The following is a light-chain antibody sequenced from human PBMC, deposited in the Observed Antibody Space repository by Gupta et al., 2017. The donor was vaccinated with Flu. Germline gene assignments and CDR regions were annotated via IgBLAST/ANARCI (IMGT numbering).Light chain of an antibody. J-gene: IGKJ5*01. CDR3: QQHDRPPRIT. CDR1: QSISSSY. CDR2: CAS. V-gene: IGKV3-20*01. Sequence: LVLTQSPGTLSLSPGERATFSCRASQSISSSYLAWYQQKPGQAPSLLISCASSRAIGIPDRCKGSGFGTDYTFTIIRLEPEDFSVYYCQQHDRPPRITFGQGTRLEMK.